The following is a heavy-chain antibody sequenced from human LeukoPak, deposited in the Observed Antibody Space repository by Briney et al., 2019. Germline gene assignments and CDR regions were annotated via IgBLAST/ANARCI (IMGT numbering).Heavy chain of an antibody. Sequence: ASVKVSCKASGYTFTGYYMHWVRQAPGQGLEWMGWINPNSGGTNYAQSVKGRVTMTRDTAISTAYMELSRLRADDTAVYYCARGRGGNSEWFDPWGEGTLVTVSS. CDR1: GYTFTGYY. CDR2: INPNSGGT. D-gene: IGHD4-23*01. J-gene: IGHJ5*02. CDR3: ARGRGGNSEWFDP. V-gene: IGHV1-2*02.